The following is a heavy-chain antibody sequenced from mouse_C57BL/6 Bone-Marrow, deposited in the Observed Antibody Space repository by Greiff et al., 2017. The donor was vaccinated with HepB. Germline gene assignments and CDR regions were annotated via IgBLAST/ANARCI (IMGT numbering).Heavy chain of an antibody. D-gene: IGHD1-1*01. CDR3: ARPGSSYRGDY. J-gene: IGHJ4*01. CDR1: GFTFSDYY. Sequence: EVKLVESGGGLVQPGGSLKLSCAASGFTFSDYYMYWVRQTPEKRLVWVAYISNGGGSTYYPDTVKGRFTISRDNAKNTLYLQMSRLKSEDTAMYYCARPGSSYRGDYWGQGTSVTVSS. CDR2: ISNGGGST. V-gene: IGHV5-12*01.